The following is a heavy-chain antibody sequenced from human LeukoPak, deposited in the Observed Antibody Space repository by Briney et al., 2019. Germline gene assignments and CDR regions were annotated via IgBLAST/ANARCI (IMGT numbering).Heavy chain of an antibody. J-gene: IGHJ4*02. CDR2: ISGSTGDT. V-gene: IGHV1-18*01. D-gene: IGHD4-17*01. CDR1: GYSFVLYG. Sequence: GASVTVSCKASGYSFVLYGISWVRQAPGEGPEWMGWISGSTGDTNYAQKFQGRVTMTADTSTSTAYMELRSLRSDDTAVYYCARDENYGIFFNVDYWGQGTLVTVSS. CDR3: ARDENYGIFFNVDY.